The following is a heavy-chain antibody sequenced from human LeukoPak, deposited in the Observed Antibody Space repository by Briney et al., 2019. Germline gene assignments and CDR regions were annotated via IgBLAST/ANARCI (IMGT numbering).Heavy chain of an antibody. J-gene: IGHJ4*02. D-gene: IGHD6-13*01. V-gene: IGHV3-23*01. CDR1: GFTFSSDA. CDR2: ISGSGDNT. Sequence: PGRSLRLSCAASGFTFSSDAMIWVRQAPGKGLHWVSAISGSGDNTFYADSVKGRFTISRDNSKNTLYLQMHTLRAEDTAVYYCAKNGSTWHFAYWGQGTLVTVSS. CDR3: AKNGSTWHFAY.